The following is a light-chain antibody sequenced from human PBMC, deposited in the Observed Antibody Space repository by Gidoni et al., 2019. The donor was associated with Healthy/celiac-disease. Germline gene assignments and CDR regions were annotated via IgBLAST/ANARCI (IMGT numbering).Light chain of an antibody. CDR3: QTWGTGSWV. CDR1: SGHSSYA. V-gene: IGLV4-69*01. Sequence: HLVLTQSPSASASLGAPVKLTCPLSSGHSSYAIAWHQQQPEKGPRYLMKLNSDGSHSKGDGIPDRFSGSSSGAERYLTISSLQSEDEADYYCQTWGTGSWVFGGGTKLTVL. J-gene: IGLJ3*02. CDR2: LNSDGSH.